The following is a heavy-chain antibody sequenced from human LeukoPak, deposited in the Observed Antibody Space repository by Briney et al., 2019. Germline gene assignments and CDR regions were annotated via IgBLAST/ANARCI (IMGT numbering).Heavy chain of an antibody. CDR1: GFTFSSYG. J-gene: IGHJ4*02. CDR2: IWYDGSNK. CDR3: ARERDRYNDY. V-gene: IGHV3-33*01. Sequence: GRSLRLSRAASGFTFSSYGMHWVRQAPGKGLEWVAVIWYDGSNKYYADSVKGRFTISRDNSKNTLYLQMNSLRAEDTAVYYCARERDRYNDYWGQGTLVTVSS. D-gene: IGHD1-14*01.